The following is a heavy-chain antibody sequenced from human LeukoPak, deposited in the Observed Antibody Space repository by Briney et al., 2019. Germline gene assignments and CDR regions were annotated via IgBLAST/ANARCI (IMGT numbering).Heavy chain of an antibody. CDR3: ALAAAGREPLDY. CDR1: GGTFSSYA. V-gene: IGHV1-69*05. D-gene: IGHD6-13*01. CDR2: IIPIFGTA. Sequence: ASVKVSCKASGGTFSSYAISWVRQAPGQGLEWMGGIIPIFGTANYAQKFQGRVTMTTDTSTSTAYMELRSLRSDDTAVYYCALAAAGREPLDYWGQGTLVTVSS. J-gene: IGHJ4*02.